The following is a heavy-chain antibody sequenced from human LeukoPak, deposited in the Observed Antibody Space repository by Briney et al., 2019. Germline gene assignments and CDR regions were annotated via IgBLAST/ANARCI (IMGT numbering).Heavy chain of an antibody. J-gene: IGHJ4*02. CDR3: ATLPLSYEYVWGSYRQYYFDY. V-gene: IGHV1-24*01. CDR1: GYTLTELS. Sequence: ASVKVSCKFSGYTLTELSMHWVRQAPGKGLERMGGFDPEDGETIYAQKFQGRVTMTEDTSTDTAYMELSSLRSEDTAVYYCATLPLSYEYVWGSYRQYYFDYWGQGTPVTVSS. D-gene: IGHD3-16*02. CDR2: FDPEDGET.